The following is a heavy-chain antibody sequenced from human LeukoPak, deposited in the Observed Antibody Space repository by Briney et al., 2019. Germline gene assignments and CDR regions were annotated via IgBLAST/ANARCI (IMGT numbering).Heavy chain of an antibody. CDR2: IYHSGNT. CDR3: ARGTYSSGWHNWFDL. D-gene: IGHD6-19*01. V-gene: IGHV3-53*01. Sequence: GGSLRLSCAASGFTISSYYMAWVRQAPGKGLEWVSVIYHSGNTDYADSVKGRFTISRDNSKNTVYLQMSSLRAEDTAVYYCARGTYSSGWHNWFDLWGQGTLVTVSS. J-gene: IGHJ5*02. CDR1: GFTISSYY.